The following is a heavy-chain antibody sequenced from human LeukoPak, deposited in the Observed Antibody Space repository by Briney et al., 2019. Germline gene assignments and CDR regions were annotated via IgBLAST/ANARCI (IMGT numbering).Heavy chain of an antibody. J-gene: IGHJ4*02. D-gene: IGHD2-8*01. CDR2: INPSGGST. CDR3: ARLNDYGDY. Sequence: ASVKVSCKASGYAFTTYYLHWVRQAPGQGLEWMGIINPSGGSTNYAQKFQGRVTMTRDTSTSTVYVELSSLKSEDTAVYYCARLNDYGDYWGQGTLVTVSS. V-gene: IGHV1-46*01. CDR1: GYAFTTYY.